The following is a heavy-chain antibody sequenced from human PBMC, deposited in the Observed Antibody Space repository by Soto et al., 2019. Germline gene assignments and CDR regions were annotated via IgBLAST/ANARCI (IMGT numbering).Heavy chain of an antibody. Sequence: ASVKVSCKASGYTFSSYAIYWVRQAPGQRLEWMGWINAGNGNAKYSQKFQGRVTITRDTSASTAYMELSSLRSEDTAIYYCARVRSYGSGSYSIEYWGQG. CDR2: INAGNGNA. CDR1: GYTFSSYA. V-gene: IGHV1-3*01. CDR3: ARVRSYGSGSYSIEY. D-gene: IGHD3-10*01. J-gene: IGHJ4*02.